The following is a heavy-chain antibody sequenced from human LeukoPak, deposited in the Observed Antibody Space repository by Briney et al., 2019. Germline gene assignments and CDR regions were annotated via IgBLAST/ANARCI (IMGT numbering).Heavy chain of an antibody. CDR3: ARDSILPLTGGPYGMDV. Sequence: PSETLSLTCTVSGGSISSGGYYWSWIRQHPGKGLEWIGYIYYSGSTYYNPSLKSRVTISVDTSKNQFSLKLSSVTAADTAVYYCARDSILPLTGGPYGMDVWGQGTTVTVSS. CDR1: GGSISSGGYY. D-gene: IGHD3-9*01. J-gene: IGHJ6*02. CDR2: IYYSGST. V-gene: IGHV4-31*03.